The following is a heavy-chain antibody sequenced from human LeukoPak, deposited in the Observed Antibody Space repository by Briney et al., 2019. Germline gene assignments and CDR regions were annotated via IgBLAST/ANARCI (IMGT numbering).Heavy chain of an antibody. J-gene: IGHJ4*02. CDR3: ARETGTTLFDY. CDR1: GFTFSSYS. V-gene: IGHV3-48*04. CDR2: ISSSGSTI. D-gene: IGHD1-7*01. Sequence: PGGSLRLSCAASGFTFSSYSMNWVRQAPGKGLEWVSYISSSGSTIYYADSVKGRFTISRDNAKNSLYLQMNSLRAEDTAVYYCARETGTTLFDYWGQGTLVTVSS.